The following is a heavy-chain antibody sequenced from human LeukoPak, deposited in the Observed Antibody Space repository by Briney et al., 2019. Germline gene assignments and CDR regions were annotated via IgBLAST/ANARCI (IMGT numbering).Heavy chain of an antibody. CDR1: GFTLSNYV. CDR2: MSGDGLNT. D-gene: IGHD6-13*01. Sequence: PGGSLRLSCAASGFTLSNYVFHWVRQAPGKGLEYVSAMSGDGLNTFYANSVKDRFIISTDNSKNTVFLQMGSLRPEDTAMYYCARISTVAPGMDLWGQGTLVTVSS. J-gene: IGHJ5*02. CDR3: ARISTVAPGMDL. V-gene: IGHV3-64*01.